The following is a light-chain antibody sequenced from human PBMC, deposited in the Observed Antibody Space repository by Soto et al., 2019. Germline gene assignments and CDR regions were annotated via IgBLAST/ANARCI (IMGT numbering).Light chain of an antibody. J-gene: IGLJ2*01. CDR3: CSYAGSYTVI. Sequence: QSALTQPRSVSGSPGQSVTISCTGTSSDVGGYNYVSWYQHRPGKAPKLMIFDVTNRPSGVPDRFSGSKSGNTASLTISGLQAEDEADYSCCSYAGSYTVIFGGGTKVTVL. CDR1: SSDVGGYNY. V-gene: IGLV2-11*01. CDR2: DVT.